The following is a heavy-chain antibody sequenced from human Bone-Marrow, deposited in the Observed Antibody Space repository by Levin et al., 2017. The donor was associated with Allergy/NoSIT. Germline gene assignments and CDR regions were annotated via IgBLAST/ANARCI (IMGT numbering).Heavy chain of an antibody. CDR1: GFNFSLYG. Sequence: ASVKVSCKTSGFNFSLYGIIWVRQAPGQGLEWMGWISGHNGKTDYAQKFQGRVSMTTDTSTSTAYMELRNLRSDDTAMFYCARVFYFDSSGYYDPWGQGTLVTVSS. CDR2: ISGHNGKT. CDR3: ARVFYFDSSGYYDP. V-gene: IGHV1-18*01. J-gene: IGHJ5*02. D-gene: IGHD3-22*01.